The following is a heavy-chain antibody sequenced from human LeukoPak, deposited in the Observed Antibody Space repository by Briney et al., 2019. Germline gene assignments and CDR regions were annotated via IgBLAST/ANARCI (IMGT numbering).Heavy chain of an antibody. V-gene: IGHV3-48*02. J-gene: IGHJ4*02. CDR2: IRSSGDII. CDR1: GFTISSYS. CDR3: VRDPDALDY. Sequence: GGSLRLSCAASGFTISSYSMNWVRQAPGKGLEWVSYIRSSGDIIHYADSVKGRFTISRDIAKNSVYPQMNRLRDEDTAVYYCVRDPDALDYWGQGTLVTVSS.